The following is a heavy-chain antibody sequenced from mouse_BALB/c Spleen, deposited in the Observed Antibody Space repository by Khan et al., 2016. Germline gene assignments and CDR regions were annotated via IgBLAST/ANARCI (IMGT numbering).Heavy chain of an antibody. CDR1: GFNIKDTY. CDR2: IDPANGNT. V-gene: IGHV14-3*02. CDR3: ARKYYGKGMDY. D-gene: IGHD1-1*01. J-gene: IGHJ4*01. Sequence: VQLQQSGAELVKPGASVKLSCTASGFNIKDTYMHWVKQRPEQGLEWIGRIDPANGNTKYDPKFQGKATITADTSSNTAYLQLSSLTSEDTAVYYCARKYYGKGMDYWGQGTSVTVSS.